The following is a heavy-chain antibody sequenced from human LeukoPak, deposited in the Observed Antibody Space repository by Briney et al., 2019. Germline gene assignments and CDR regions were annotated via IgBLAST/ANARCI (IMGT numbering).Heavy chain of an antibody. D-gene: IGHD2-15*01. V-gene: IGHV1-18*01. Sequence: EASVKVSCRASGYTFTSYGISWVRQAPGQGLEWMGWISAYNGNTNYAQKLQGRVTMTTDTSTSTAYMELRSLRSDDTAVYYCARWIVSGGSWHANAFDIWGQGTMVTVSS. CDR1: GYTFTSYG. CDR3: ARWIVSGGSWHANAFDI. CDR2: ISAYNGNT. J-gene: IGHJ3*02.